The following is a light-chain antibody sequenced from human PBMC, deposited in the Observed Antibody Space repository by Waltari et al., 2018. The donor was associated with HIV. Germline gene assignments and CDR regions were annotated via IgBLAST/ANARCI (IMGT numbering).Light chain of an antibody. Sequence: EIVLTQSPGTLSLSPGERATLSCRASQSVSSSYLAWYQQKSGQAPRLRIYGASSRATGIPDRFSGSGSGTEFTLTIARLEPEDFAVYYCQQSETFGQGTRVEIK. CDR3: QQSET. J-gene: IGKJ1*01. V-gene: IGKV3-20*01. CDR2: GAS. CDR1: QSVSSSY.